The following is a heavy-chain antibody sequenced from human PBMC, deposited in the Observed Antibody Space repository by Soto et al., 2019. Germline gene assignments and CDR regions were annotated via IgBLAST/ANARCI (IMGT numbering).Heavy chain of an antibody. CDR3: ARDFHPPAYRGDILRGDV. D-gene: IGHD2-15*01. CDR1: GGTFSSNA. J-gene: IGHJ6*02. CDR2: FIPIFGSA. V-gene: IGHV1-69*01. Sequence: QVQLVQSGAEVKKPGSSVKVSCKASGGTFSSNAISWVRQAPGQGLEWMGGFIPIFGSAIYAQKFQHRFTITADESTSTASMELRSLRSEDTAVYDCARDFHPPAYRGDILRGDVWGQGTTVTVSS.